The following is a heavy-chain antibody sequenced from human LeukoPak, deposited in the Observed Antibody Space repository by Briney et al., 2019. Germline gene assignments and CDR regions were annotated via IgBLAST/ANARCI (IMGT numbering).Heavy chain of an antibody. CDR1: GFTFSNYW. J-gene: IGHJ4*02. Sequence: PGGSLRLSRTASGFTFSNYWMDWVRQAPGKGLEWVARIKQDGSEKHYVDSVKGRFTISRDNAKNSLFLQMNTLRAEDTAVYYCAKQTGYSNTEDYWGQGTLVTVSS. CDR2: IKQDGSEK. D-gene: IGHD5-12*01. V-gene: IGHV3-7*01. CDR3: AKQTGYSNTEDY.